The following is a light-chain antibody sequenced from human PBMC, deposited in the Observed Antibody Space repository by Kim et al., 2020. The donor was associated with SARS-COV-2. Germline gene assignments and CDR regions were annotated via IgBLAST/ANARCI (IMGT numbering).Light chain of an antibody. CDR2: GAS. CDR3: QQYNNWPLWT. J-gene: IGKJ1*01. Sequence: APRERATLSCRASQSVSSNVAWYQQRPGQAPRLLIYGASTRATGIPARFSGSGSGTEFTLTISSLQSEDFAVYYCQQYNNWPLWTFGQGTKVDIK. CDR1: QSVSSN. V-gene: IGKV3-15*01.